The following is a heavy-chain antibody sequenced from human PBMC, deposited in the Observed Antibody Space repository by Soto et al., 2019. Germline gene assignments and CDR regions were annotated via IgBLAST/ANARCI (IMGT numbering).Heavy chain of an antibody. Sequence: EVQLLESGGGLVQPGGSLRLSCAASGFTFSNYAMTWVRQAPGKRLEWVSAISGGGGSKYYADSVKGRFTISRDNSKNTLYLQMNSLRAEDTAIYYCAKDRGSAYHDSSGYFDFWGQGTLVTVSS. J-gene: IGHJ4*02. V-gene: IGHV3-23*01. D-gene: IGHD3-22*01. CDR2: ISGGGGSK. CDR3: AKDRGSAYHDSSGYFDF. CDR1: GFTFSNYA.